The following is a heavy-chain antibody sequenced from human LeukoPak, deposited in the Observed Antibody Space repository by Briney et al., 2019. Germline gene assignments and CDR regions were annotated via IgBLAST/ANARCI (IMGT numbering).Heavy chain of an antibody. Sequence: GGSLRLFCAASGFPFASYAMGWVRQPPGKGLEWVSTISESGSQTHYADSVQGRFTISRDNSKNTLHLQMNNLRAEDTAIYYCDGSDFWGQGTLVTVSS. J-gene: IGHJ4*02. CDR2: ISESGSQT. V-gene: IGHV3-23*01. CDR3: DGSDF. D-gene: IGHD3/OR15-3a*01. CDR1: GFPFASYA.